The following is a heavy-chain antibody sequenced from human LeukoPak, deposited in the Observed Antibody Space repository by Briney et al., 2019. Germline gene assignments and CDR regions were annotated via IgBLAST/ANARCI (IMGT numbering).Heavy chain of an antibody. CDR2: MYTSGST. CDR1: GGSISSYY. J-gene: IGHJ4*02. V-gene: IGHV4-4*07. D-gene: IGHD4-17*01. CDR3: ARDPGGTTETILRFFDY. Sequence: PSETLSLTCTVSGGSISSYYWSWIRQPAGKGLEWIGRMYTSGSTNYNPSLKSRVTMSVGTSKNQFSLKLSSVTAADTAVYYCARDPGGTTETILRFFDYWGQGTLVTVSS.